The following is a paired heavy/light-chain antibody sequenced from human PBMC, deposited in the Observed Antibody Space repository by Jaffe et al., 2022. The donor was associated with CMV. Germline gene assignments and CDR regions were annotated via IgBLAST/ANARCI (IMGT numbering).Heavy chain of an antibody. CDR3: ARGRPSEDCSGGSCYFNYYYYYGMDV. D-gene: IGHD2-15*01. CDR1: GGTFSSYA. V-gene: IGHV1-69*01. Sequence: QVQLVQSGAEVKKPGSSVKVSCKASGGTFSSYAISWVRQAPGQGLEWMGGIIPIFGTANYAQKFQGRVTITADESTSTAYMELSSLRSEDTAVYYCARGRPSEDCSGGSCYFNYYYYYGMDVWGQGTTVTVSS. J-gene: IGHJ6*02. CDR2: IIPIFGTA.
Light chain of an antibody. CDR1: QDISNY. V-gene: IGKV1-33*01. Sequence: DIQMTQSPSSLSASVGDRVTITCQASQDISNYLNWYQQKPGKAPKLLIYDASNLETGVPSRFSGSGSGTDFTFTISSLQPEDIATYYCQQYDNLPPTFGQGTKLEIK. CDR2: DAS. CDR3: QQYDNLPPT. J-gene: IGKJ2*01.